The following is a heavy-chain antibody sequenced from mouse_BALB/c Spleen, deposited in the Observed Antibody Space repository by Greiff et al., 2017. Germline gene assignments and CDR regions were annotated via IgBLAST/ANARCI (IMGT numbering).Heavy chain of an antibody. D-gene: IGHD2-14*01. Sequence: EVMLVESGGGLVKLGGSLKLSCAASGFTFSSYYMSWVRQTPEKRLELVAAINSNGGSTYYPDTVKGRFTISRDNAKNTLYLQMSSLKSEDTALYYCARHSPYDGMDYWGQGTSVTVSS. V-gene: IGHV5-6-2*01. CDR1: GFTFSSYY. CDR2: INSNGGST. CDR3: ARHSPYDGMDY. J-gene: IGHJ4*01.